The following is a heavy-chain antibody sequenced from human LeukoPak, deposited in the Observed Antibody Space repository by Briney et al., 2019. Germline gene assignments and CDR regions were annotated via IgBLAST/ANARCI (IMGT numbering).Heavy chain of an antibody. D-gene: IGHD3-16*02. Sequence: GGSLRLSCVASGFAFSSYWMTWVRQAPGEGLEWVANIKRDGSEEEYVDSVKGRFTISRDNAKNSLFLQLNSLRAEDTAIYYCARDRAITFGGVIVPFDYWGQGTLVTVSS. CDR3: ARDRAITFGGVIVPFDY. V-gene: IGHV3-7*01. CDR1: GFAFSSYW. J-gene: IGHJ4*02. CDR2: IKRDGSEE.